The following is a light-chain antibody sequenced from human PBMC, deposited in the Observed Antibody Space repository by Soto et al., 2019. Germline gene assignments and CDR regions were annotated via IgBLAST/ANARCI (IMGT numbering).Light chain of an antibody. CDR1: QSISNY. CDR2: AAS. J-gene: IGKJ5*01. Sequence: DIQMTQSASSLSASVGDRVTITCRASQSISNYLNWYQQKPGKAPNLLIHAASSLQSGVPPRFSGSGSGTDFTLTIXXXXPEDFATYFCQQSYRNPITFGQGTRLEIK. V-gene: IGKV1-39*01. CDR3: QQSYRNPIT.